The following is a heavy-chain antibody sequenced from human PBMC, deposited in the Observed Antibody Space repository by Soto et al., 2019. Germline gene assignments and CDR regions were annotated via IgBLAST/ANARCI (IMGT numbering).Heavy chain of an antibody. CDR1: GGSLSSYY. D-gene: IGHD2-2*01. CDR3: ARGSGRSSSCYGFDY. J-gene: IGHJ4*02. Sequence: QVQLQESGPGLVKPSETLSLTCTVSGGSLSSYYWSWIRQPAGKGLEWIGRISTRGSTNYNPSLKSLVTMSVDTSKNQFSLRLSSVTAADTAVYYCARGSGRSSSCYGFDYWGQGTLVTVAS. CDR2: ISTRGST. V-gene: IGHV4-4*07.